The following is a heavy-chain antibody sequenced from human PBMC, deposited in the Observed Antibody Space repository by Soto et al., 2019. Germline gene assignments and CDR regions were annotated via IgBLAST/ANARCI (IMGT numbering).Heavy chain of an antibody. CDR1: GGSISSGDYY. J-gene: IGHJ6*02. CDR2: IYYSGST. D-gene: IGHD6-13*01. CDR3: ARDRTSWYVGGTYYYGMDV. V-gene: IGHV4-30-4*01. Sequence: SETLSLTCTVSGGSISSGDYYWSWIRQPPGKGLEWIGYIYYSGSTYYNPSLKSRVTISVDTSKNQFSLKLSSVTAADTAVYYCARDRTSWYVGGTYYYGMDVWGQGTTVTVSS.